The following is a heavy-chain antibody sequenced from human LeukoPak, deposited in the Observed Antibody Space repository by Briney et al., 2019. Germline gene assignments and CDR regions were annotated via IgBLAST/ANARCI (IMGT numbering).Heavy chain of an antibody. D-gene: IGHD5-18*01. CDR3: ARTTEGGYTYDYFYYYYMDV. CDR1: GGSISSSFYY. CDR2: IYHSGST. J-gene: IGHJ6*03. V-gene: IGHV4-39*07. Sequence: SETLSLTCAVSGGSISSSFYYWCCRRHPPGKRLEWSGSIYHSGSTYYNPSLKSRVTISVDTSKNQFSLKLSSVTAADTAVYYCARTTEGGYTYDYFYYYYMDVWGKGTTVTISS.